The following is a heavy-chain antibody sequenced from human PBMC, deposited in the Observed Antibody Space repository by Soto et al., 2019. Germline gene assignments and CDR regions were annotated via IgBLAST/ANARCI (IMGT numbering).Heavy chain of an antibody. CDR2: ISGSGGTT. Sequence: EVQLLDSGGGLVQPGGSLRLSCTVSGFTFGSHAMSWVRQAPGKGLECVSGISGSGGTTFYADSVKGRFTISRDNSKKTLYLQMNSLRAEDTAVYYCARAHEVAWFDSWGLGALVTVTS. D-gene: IGHD2-15*01. V-gene: IGHV3-23*01. CDR3: ARAHEVAWFDS. J-gene: IGHJ5*01. CDR1: GFTFGSHA.